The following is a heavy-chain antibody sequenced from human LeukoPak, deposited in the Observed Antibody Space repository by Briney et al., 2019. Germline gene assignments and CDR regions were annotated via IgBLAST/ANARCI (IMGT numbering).Heavy chain of an antibody. V-gene: IGHV3-23*01. CDR3: AKNSGGYSSSSFGS. CDR2: ISGSGGST. D-gene: IGHD6-13*01. CDR1: GFTFSSYA. Sequence: GGSLRLSCAASGFTFSSYAMSWVRQAPGKGLEWVATISGSGGSTYYEDSVKGRFTISRDNSKNTLYLQMSGLRAEDTALYYCAKNSGGYSSSSFGSWGQGTLVTVSS. J-gene: IGHJ4*02.